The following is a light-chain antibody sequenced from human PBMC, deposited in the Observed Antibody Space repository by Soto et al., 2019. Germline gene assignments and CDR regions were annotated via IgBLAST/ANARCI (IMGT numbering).Light chain of an antibody. J-gene: IGKJ1*01. CDR3: QEYNNWPKT. CDR2: GPS. CDR1: QSVSYN. Sequence: EIVMPQYPATLSVSPGERFTLSCMASQSVSYNLAWYQQKPGQAPRLLIYGPSSRATGIPARFSGSGSGTEFTLTISSLQSEDFALYYCQEYNNWPKTFGQGGMVDI. V-gene: IGKV3-15*01.